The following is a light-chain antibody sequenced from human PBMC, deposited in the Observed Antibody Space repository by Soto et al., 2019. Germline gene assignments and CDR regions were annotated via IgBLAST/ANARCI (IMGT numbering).Light chain of an antibody. V-gene: IGLV6-57*04. CDR2: EDN. CDR1: SGSIASNY. CDR3: QSYDSSNHVV. J-gene: IGLJ2*01. Sequence: NFMLTQPHSVSESPGKTVTISCTRSSGSIASNYVQWYQQRPGSAPTTVIYEDNQRPSGVPDRFSGSIDSSSNSASLTISGLNTEDEADYCCQSYDSSNHVVFGGGTQLTVL.